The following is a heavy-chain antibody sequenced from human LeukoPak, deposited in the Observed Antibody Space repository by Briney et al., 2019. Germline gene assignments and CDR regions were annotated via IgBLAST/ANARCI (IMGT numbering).Heavy chain of an antibody. J-gene: IGHJ4*02. V-gene: IGHV4-31*03. CDR3: ARTPAARRYFDY. D-gene: IGHD6-6*01. CDR1: GGSISSGGYY. Sequence: SETLSLTCTVSGGSISSGGYYWSWIRQHPGKGLEWIGYIYYSGSTYYNPSLKSRVTISVDTSKNQFSLKLSSVTAADTAVYYRARTPAARRYFDYWGQGTLVTVSS. CDR2: IYYSGST.